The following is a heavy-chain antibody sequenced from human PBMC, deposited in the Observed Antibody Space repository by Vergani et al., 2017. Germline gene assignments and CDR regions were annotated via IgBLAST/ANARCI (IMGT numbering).Heavy chain of an antibody. D-gene: IGHD2-2*01. V-gene: IGHV3-33*01. CDR1: GFSFSSFG. J-gene: IGHJ4*02. CDR3: ARDRSCATISCYFSGAFDY. CDR2: IHYDGSHE. Sequence: QVQLLESGGGVVQPGRSLRLSCAASGFSFSSFGFHWVRQAPGKGLEWVAFIHYDGSHEYYIDSVKGRFTISRDNSKNTLILQMNGLRAEDTAVYYCARDRSCATISCYFSGAFDYWDLGALVGVSS.